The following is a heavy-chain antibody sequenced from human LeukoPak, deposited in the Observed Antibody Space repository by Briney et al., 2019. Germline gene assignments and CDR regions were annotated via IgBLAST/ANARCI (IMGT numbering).Heavy chain of an antibody. CDR3: ARQSGSGSYHYGMDV. D-gene: IGHD1-26*01. CDR2: MNPNGGNT. Sequence: ASVKVSCKASGYTFTSYDINWVRQATGQGLEWMGWMNPNGGNTGYAQKFQGRVTMTRNTSISTAYMELSSLRSEDTAVYYCARQSGSGSYHYGMDVWGQGTTVTVSS. CDR1: GYTFTSYD. V-gene: IGHV1-8*01. J-gene: IGHJ6*02.